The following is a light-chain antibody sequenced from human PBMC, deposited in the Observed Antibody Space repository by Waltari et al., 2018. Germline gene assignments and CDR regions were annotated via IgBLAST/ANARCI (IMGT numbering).Light chain of an antibody. CDR3: QQRANWPLN. CDR1: QSVSSY. CDR2: DAS. Sequence: EIVLTQSPATLSLSPGERATLSCRASQSVSSYLAWYQQRPGQAPRLLIYDASNRATGIPTRFSGSGSGTDFTLTISSLETEDSAVYFCQQRANWPLNFGGGTKVAIK. V-gene: IGKV3-11*01. J-gene: IGKJ4*01.